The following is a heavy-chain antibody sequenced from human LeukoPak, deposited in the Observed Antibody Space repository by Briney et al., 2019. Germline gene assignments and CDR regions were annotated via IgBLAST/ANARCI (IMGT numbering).Heavy chain of an antibody. CDR3: TTDQVVPAATLDY. J-gene: IGHJ4*02. CDR1: GFTFSSYS. D-gene: IGHD2-2*01. Sequence: GGSLRLSCAASGFTFSSYSMNWVRQAPGKGLEWVSSISSSSSYIYYADSVKGRFTISRDNAKNSLYLQMNSLRAEDTAVYYCTTDQVVPAATLDYWGQGTLVTVSS. CDR2: ISSSSSYI. V-gene: IGHV3-21*01.